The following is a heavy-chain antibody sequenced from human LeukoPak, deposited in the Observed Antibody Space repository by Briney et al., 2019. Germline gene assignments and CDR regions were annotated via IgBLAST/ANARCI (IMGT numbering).Heavy chain of an antibody. CDR3: VRVIGSYFDY. CDR1: GYPLSSYS. D-gene: IGHD1-26*01. Sequence: TGGCLRLSCAASGYPLSSYSINWVRHAPGKGLEWVSYISSSGRPIYYVDSVKGRFTVSRDNANNTLFLQMNSPRAEDTSVYYCVRVIGSYFDYWGQGAGVTVSS. V-gene: IGHV3-48*01. CDR2: ISSSGRPI. J-gene: IGHJ4*02.